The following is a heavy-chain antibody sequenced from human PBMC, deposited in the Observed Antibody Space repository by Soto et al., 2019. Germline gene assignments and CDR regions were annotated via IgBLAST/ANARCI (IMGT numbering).Heavy chain of an antibody. J-gene: IGHJ6*02. D-gene: IGHD3-10*01. Sequence: SETLSLTGTVSSGSIISGGYYWSWIRQQPGKGLEWIVYIYYSGSTYYNPSLKSRVTISVDTSKNQFSLKLSSVTAADTAVYYCARDSGRRGCYCGMDVWGQGTTVTVSS. CDR1: SGSIISGGYY. CDR2: IYYSGST. CDR3: ARDSGRRGCYCGMDV. V-gene: IGHV4-31*03.